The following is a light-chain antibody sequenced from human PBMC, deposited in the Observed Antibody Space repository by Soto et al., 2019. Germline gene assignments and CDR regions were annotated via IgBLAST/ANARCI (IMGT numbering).Light chain of an antibody. CDR1: SSDVGGYNS. CDR3: SSFTSTITDV. CDR2: DVT. V-gene: IGLV2-14*01. J-gene: IGLJ1*01. Sequence: QAALTQPASVSVSPGQSITVSCTATSSDVGGYNSVSWYRQDPGKAPKLVIYDVTNRPSGVSNRFSSSKSGNTASLTISGLQAEDEADYSCSSFTSTITDVFGTGTKAKVL.